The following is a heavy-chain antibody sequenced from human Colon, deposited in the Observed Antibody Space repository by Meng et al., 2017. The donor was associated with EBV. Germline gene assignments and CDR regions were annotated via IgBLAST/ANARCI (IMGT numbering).Heavy chain of an antibody. CDR2: IYHSGSA. D-gene: IGHD3-9*01. CDR1: GGSISSGANS. Sequence: QLQLQASGSGLVKPSQTLSLTCTVSGGSISSGANSWHWIRQPPGKGLEWIGYIYHSGSAYYNPSLKSRVTLSVDRSKNQFSLKLTSVTAADTAVYYCARGYVAYPDWGQGTLVTVSS. V-gene: IGHV4-30-2*01. CDR3: ARGYVAYPD. J-gene: IGHJ4*02.